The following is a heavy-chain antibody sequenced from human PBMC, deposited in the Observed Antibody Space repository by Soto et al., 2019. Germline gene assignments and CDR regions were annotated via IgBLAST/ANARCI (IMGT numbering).Heavy chain of an antibody. CDR2: ISYDSGAI. CDR3: AKDYRGNNWFDF. CDR1: GFSFHEYA. V-gene: IGHV3-9*03. J-gene: IGHJ5*01. D-gene: IGHD2-21*01. Sequence: PGGSLRLSCAASGFSFHEYARHWVRQAPGKGLEWVSGISYDSGAIGYADSVKGRFTISRDNTRNSLFLQLDSLTSDDMAFYYCAKDYRGNNWFDFWDLGTLVTVSS.